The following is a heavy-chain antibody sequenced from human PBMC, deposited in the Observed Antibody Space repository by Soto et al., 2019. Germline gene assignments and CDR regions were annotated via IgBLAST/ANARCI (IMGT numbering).Heavy chain of an antibody. CDR1: GFTFNAYA. V-gene: IGHV3-23*01. J-gene: IGHJ4*02. D-gene: IGHD4-4*01. CDR2: IGGSGGNR. Sequence: EVQLLESRGDLVQPGGSLRLSCAASGFTFNAYAMTWVRQAPGKGLEWVSAIGGSGGNRYYAASVKGRFTISRDNSKDTLDLQMNRLRVEDTAVYYCARVASDYINSIDHWGQGILVTVSS. CDR3: ARVASDYINSIDH.